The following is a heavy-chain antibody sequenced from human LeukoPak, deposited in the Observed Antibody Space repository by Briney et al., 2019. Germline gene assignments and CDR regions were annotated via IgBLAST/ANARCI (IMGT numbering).Heavy chain of an antibody. CDR1: GGSISSYY. Sequence: PSETLSLTCTVSGGSISSYYWSWIRQPPGKGLEWIGNIYTSGSTNYNPSLKSRVTISVDTSKNQFSLKLSSVTAADTAVYYCARGSPLDDIVVVPAAIYAFDIWGQGTMVTVSS. CDR2: IYTSGST. V-gene: IGHV4-4*09. J-gene: IGHJ3*02. CDR3: ARGSPLDDIVVVPAAIYAFDI. D-gene: IGHD2-2*02.